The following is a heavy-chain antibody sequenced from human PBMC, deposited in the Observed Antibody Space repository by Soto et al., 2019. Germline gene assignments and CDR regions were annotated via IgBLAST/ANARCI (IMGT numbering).Heavy chain of an antibody. V-gene: IGHV3-9*01. CDR2: ITWNSGTI. D-gene: IGHD6-13*01. CDR1: GFTFGDYA. J-gene: IGHJ4*02. Sequence: GGSLRISCAASGFTFGDYAMHWVRQAPGKGLEWVSGITWNSGTIGYADSVKGRFTISRDSAKNTMYLQVHSLRAEDTAVYYCVREIATTGIYYFDDCGKGTLVTVAS. CDR3: VREIATTGIYYFDD.